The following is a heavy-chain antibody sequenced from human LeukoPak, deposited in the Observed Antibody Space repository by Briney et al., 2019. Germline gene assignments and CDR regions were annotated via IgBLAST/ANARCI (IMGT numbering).Heavy chain of an antibody. Sequence: GGSLRLSCAASGFTFSTYAMSWVRQTPGKGLEWVSSISSSGEITFYADSVKGRFTISRDNSKNRLYLQMDSLRAEDTALYYCAKDRPNYYENSGHYYRLNGDSWGQGTLVTVSS. CDR2: ISSSGEIT. D-gene: IGHD3-22*01. CDR3: AKDRPNYYENSGHYYRLNGDS. V-gene: IGHV3-23*01. CDR1: GFTFSTYA. J-gene: IGHJ5*01.